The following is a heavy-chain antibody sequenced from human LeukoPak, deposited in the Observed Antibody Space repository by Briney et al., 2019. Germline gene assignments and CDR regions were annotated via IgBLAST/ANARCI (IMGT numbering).Heavy chain of an antibody. CDR2: INSGSTTI. Sequence: GGSLRLSRGASGFPFNSYSMNWVRQAPGKGLEWVSYINSGSTTIYSADSVKGRFAISRDNAKNSLFLQMNSLRAEDTAVYYCARSRTSNRYFDLWGRGTLVTVSS. D-gene: IGHD2-8*01. V-gene: IGHV3-48*01. CDR1: GFPFNSYS. J-gene: IGHJ2*01. CDR3: ARSRTSNRYFDL.